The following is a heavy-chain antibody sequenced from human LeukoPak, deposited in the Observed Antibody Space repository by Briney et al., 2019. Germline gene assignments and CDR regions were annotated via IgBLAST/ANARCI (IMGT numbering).Heavy chain of an antibody. CDR3: ARIKGYGSGSYYKPVDY. D-gene: IGHD3-10*01. Sequence: GGSLRLSCAASGFTFSSYWMSWVRQAPGKGLEWVANIKQDGSEKYYVDSVKGRFTISRDNAKNSLYLQMNSLRAEDTAVYYCARIKGYGSGSYYKPVDYWGQGTLVTVSS. J-gene: IGHJ4*02. CDR1: GFTFSSYW. V-gene: IGHV3-7*01. CDR2: IKQDGSEK.